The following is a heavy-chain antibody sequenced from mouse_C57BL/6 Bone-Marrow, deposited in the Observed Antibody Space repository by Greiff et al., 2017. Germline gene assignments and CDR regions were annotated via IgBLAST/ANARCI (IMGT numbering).Heavy chain of an antibody. CDR1: GYSFTSYY. CDR3: ARDGYYVGWYFDV. Sequence: QVQLQQSGPELVKPGASVKISCKASGYSFTSYYIHWVKQRPGQGLEWIGWIYPGRGNTKYNEKFKGKATLTADTSSSTAYMQLSSLTSEDSAVYYCARDGYYVGWYFDVWGTGTTVTVSS. D-gene: IGHD2-3*01. CDR2: IYPGRGNT. J-gene: IGHJ1*03. V-gene: IGHV1-66*01.